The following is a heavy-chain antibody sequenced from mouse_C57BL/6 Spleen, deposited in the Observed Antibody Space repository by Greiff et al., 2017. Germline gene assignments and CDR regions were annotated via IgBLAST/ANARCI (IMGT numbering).Heavy chain of an antibody. CDR1: GYTFTSYW. CDR3: ARSTTTVVATPFDV. D-gene: IGHD1-1*01. J-gene: IGHJ1*03. V-gene: IGHV1-52*01. CDR2: IDPSDSET. Sequence: QVQLQQSGAELVRPGSSVKLSCKASGYTFTSYWMHWVKQRPIQGLEWIGNIDPSDSETHYNQKFKDKATLTVDKSSSTAYMQLSSLTSEDSAVYYCARSTTTVVATPFDVWGTGTTATVSS.